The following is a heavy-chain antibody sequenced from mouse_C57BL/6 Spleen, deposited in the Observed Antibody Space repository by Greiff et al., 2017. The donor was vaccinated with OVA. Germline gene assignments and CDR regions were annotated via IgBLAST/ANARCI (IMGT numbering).Heavy chain of an antibody. D-gene: IGHD2-1*01. Sequence: EVKLVESGPELVKPGASVEISCKASGYSFTDYNMNWVKQSNGKSLEWIGVINPNYGTTSYNQKFKGKATLTVDQSSSTAYMQLNSLTSEDSAVYYCAREGVYYGNYPYYFDYWGQGTTLTVSS. CDR3: AREGVYYGNYPYYFDY. V-gene: IGHV1-39*01. CDR1: GYSFTDYN. CDR2: INPNYGTT. J-gene: IGHJ2*01.